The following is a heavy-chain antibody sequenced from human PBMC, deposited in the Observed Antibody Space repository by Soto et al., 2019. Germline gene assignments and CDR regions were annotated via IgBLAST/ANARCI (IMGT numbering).Heavy chain of an antibody. CDR3: ATSPTYYYDSSGYTFDY. V-gene: IGHV4-39*01. J-gene: IGHJ4*02. CDR1: GGSISSSSYY. D-gene: IGHD3-22*01. CDR2: IYYSGST. Sequence: QLQLQESGPGLVKPSETLSLTCTVSGGSISSSSYYWGWIRQPPGKGLEWIGSIYYSGSTYYNPSLKSRVTISVDTSKNQFSLKLSSVTAADTAVYYCATSPTYYYDSSGYTFDYWGQGTLVTVSS.